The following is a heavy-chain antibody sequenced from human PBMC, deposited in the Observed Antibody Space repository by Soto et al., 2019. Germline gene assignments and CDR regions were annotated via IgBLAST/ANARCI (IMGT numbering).Heavy chain of an antibody. CDR2: IYHSGST. CDR1: GGSISSSNW. CDR3: ARDGVTTDYYYGMDV. Sequence: SETLSLTCAVSGGSISSSNWWLWVRQPPGKGLEWIGEIYHSGSTNYNPSLKSRVTISVDKSKNQFSLKLSSVTAADTAVYYCARDGVTTDYYYGMDVWGQGTTVTVSS. D-gene: IGHD4-4*01. J-gene: IGHJ6*02. V-gene: IGHV4-4*02.